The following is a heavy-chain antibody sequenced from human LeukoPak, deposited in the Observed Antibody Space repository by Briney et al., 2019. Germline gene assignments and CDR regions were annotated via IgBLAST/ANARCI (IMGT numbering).Heavy chain of an antibody. J-gene: IGHJ4*02. CDR3: ARGRGWLRSLFDF. D-gene: IGHD5-12*01. V-gene: IGHV4-34*01. Sequence: SETLSLTCGVYGGSFNSYSWTRIRQPPGKGLEWIGEINPTGRTNYNPSLNSRVTISVDMSKKQFSLNLTSVTAADTAVYYCARGRGWLRSLFDFWGQGTLVTVSS. CDR2: INPTGRT. CDR1: GGSFNSYS.